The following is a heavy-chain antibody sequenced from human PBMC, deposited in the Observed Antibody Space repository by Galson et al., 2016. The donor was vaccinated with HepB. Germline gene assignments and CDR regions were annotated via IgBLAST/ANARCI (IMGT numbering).Heavy chain of an antibody. D-gene: IGHD3-16*01. CDR3: GKHGGFDY. CDR2: ITGSGATT. J-gene: IGHJ4*02. V-gene: IGHV3-23*01. CDR1: GFSFSTSG. Sequence: SLRLSCAASGFSFSTSGMSWVRQTPGRWLEWVSGITGSGATTHYADSVKGRFTISRDNSKNTLYLYMNSLRAGDTAVYYCGKHGGFDYWGQGALVTVSS.